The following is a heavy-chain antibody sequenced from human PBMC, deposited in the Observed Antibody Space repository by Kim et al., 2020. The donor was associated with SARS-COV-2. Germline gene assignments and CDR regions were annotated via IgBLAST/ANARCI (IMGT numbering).Heavy chain of an antibody. CDR3: ARVIAVAGTNWFDP. V-gene: IGHV1-69*13. Sequence: SVKVSCKASGGTFSSYAISWVRQAPGQGLEWMGGIIPIFGTANYAQKFQGRVTITADESTSTAYMELSSLRSEDTAVYYCARVIAVAGTNWFDPWGQGTLVTVSS. CDR2: IIPIFGTA. J-gene: IGHJ5*02. CDR1: GGTFSSYA. D-gene: IGHD6-19*01.